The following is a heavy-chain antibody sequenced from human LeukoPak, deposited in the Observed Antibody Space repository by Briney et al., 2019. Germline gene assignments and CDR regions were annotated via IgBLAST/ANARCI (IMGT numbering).Heavy chain of an antibody. CDR1: GFTFSNYA. D-gene: IGHD6-13*01. CDR3: AKYSIAAAGTFYYYGMDV. Sequence: GGSLRLSCAASGFTFSNYAMTWVRQAPGKGKEWVSVIGGSGDKTYYADSVKGRFTISRDNSKNTLYLQMNSLRAEDMAVYYCAKYSIAAAGTFYYYGMDVWGQGTTVIVSS. J-gene: IGHJ6*02. V-gene: IGHV3-23*01. CDR2: IGGSGDKT.